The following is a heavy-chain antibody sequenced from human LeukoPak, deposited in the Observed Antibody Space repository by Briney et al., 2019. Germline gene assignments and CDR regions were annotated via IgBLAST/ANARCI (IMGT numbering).Heavy chain of an antibody. J-gene: IGHJ4*02. V-gene: IGHV3-30*02. CDR3: AKVYGVAGIDY. CDR2: IRYEGSNE. Sequence: GGSLRLSCAASGFTFSSYGMYWVRQAPGKGLEWVAFIRYEGSNEYYADSVKGRFTISRDNSKNTLYLQMNSLRGEDTAVYYCAKVYGVAGIDYWGQGTPVTVSS. CDR1: GFTFSSYG. D-gene: IGHD6-19*01.